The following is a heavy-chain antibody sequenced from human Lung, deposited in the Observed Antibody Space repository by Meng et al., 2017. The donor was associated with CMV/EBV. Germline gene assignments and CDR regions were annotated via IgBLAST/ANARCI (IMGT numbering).Heavy chain of an antibody. CDR3: AREDGGD. CDR2: IYSGGST. V-gene: IGHV3-66*02. D-gene: IGHD3-16*01. J-gene: IGHJ4*02. Sequence: GEXLKISCAASGFTVSSNYMSWVRQAPGKGLEWVSVIYSGGSTYYADSVKGRFTISRDNSKNTLYLQMNSLRAEDTAVYYSAREDGGDWGKGTVVTVSS. CDR1: GFTVSSNY.